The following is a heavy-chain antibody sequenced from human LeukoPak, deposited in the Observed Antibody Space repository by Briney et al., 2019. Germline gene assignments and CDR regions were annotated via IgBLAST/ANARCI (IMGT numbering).Heavy chain of an antibody. CDR2: INHSGST. J-gene: IGHJ4*02. V-gene: IGHV4-34*01. Sequence: PSETLSLTCAVYGGSFSGYYWIWIRQPPGKGLEWIGEINHSGSTNYNPSLKSRVTISVDTSKNQFSLKLSSVTAADTAVYYCARGQDYYDSSGLPFHYWGQGTLVTVSS. CDR3: ARGQDYYDSSGLPFHY. CDR1: GGSFSGYY. D-gene: IGHD3-22*01.